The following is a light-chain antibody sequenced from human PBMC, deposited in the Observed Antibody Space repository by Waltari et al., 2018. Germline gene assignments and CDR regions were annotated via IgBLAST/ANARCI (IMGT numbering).Light chain of an antibody. CDR2: KDT. V-gene: IGLV3-25*03. Sequence: SYELTQPPSVSVSPGQTARITCSGDALPRLYAYWYQQKPGQAPVLMISKDTERPSGVPERFSGSGSGKIATLTISGVQAEDEADYYCQSADSSGSYPWVFGGGTKLTVL. J-gene: IGLJ3*02. CDR3: QSADSSGSYPWV. CDR1: ALPRLY.